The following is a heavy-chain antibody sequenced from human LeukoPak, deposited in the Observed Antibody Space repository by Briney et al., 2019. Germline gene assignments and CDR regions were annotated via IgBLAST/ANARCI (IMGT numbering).Heavy chain of an antibody. J-gene: IGHJ4*02. CDR3: AKDLDYYDSSRSFDY. Sequence: GGSLRLSCAASGFTFSSYAMSWVRQAPGKGLEWVSAISGSGGSTYYADSVKGRFTISRDNSKNTLYLQMNSLRAEDTAVYYCAKDLDYYDSSRSFDYWGQGTLVTVSS. V-gene: IGHV3-23*01. D-gene: IGHD3-22*01. CDR2: ISGSGGST. CDR1: GFTFSSYA.